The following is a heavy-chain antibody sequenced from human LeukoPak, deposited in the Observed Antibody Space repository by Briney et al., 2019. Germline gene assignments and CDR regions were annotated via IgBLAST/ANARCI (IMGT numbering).Heavy chain of an antibody. V-gene: IGHV3-49*04. Sequence: GGSLRLSCTTSGFSVGDYALSWVRQAPGKGLEWVGFIRSKAYGGTTEYAASVKGRFTISRDDSKSIVYLQMNSLKTEDTAVYYCAREAGYSGYDWYYYYYMDVWGKGTTVTISS. J-gene: IGHJ6*03. CDR1: GFSVGDYA. CDR2: IRSKAYGGTT. D-gene: IGHD5-12*01. CDR3: AREAGYSGYDWYYYYYMDV.